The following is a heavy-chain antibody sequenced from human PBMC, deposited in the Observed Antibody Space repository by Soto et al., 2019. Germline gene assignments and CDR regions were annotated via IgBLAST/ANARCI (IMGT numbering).Heavy chain of an antibody. CDR3: ARSIYGDYVDY. CDR1: GGSISSYY. J-gene: IGHJ4*02. D-gene: IGHD4-17*01. V-gene: IGHV4-59*01. CDR2: IYYSGST. Sequence: PSETLSLTCTVSGGSISSYYWSWIRQPPGKGLEWIGYIYYSGSTNYNPSLKSRVTISVDTSKNQFSLNLSSVTAADTAVYYCARSIYGDYVDYWGQGTLVTVSS.